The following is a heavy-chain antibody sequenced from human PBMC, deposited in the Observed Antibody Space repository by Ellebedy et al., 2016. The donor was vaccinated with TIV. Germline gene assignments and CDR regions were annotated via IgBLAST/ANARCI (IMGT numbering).Heavy chain of an antibody. Sequence: ASVKVSCKASGYTFTSYYFYWVRQAPGQELEWMGIINPTTGNSNYAQKFQGRVTMTRDTSTSTVYMELSSLRSEDTAVYYCARGDNYYYDSSGYYYTYWGQGTLVTVSS. V-gene: IGHV1-46*01. CDR2: INPTTGNS. J-gene: IGHJ4*02. D-gene: IGHD3-22*01. CDR1: GYTFTSYY. CDR3: ARGDNYYYDSSGYYYTY.